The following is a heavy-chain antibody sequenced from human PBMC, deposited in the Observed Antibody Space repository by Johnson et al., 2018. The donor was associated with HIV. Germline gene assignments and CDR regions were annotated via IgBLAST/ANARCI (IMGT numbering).Heavy chain of an antibody. D-gene: IGHD6-13*01. CDR3: ASVLAAAAMGAFDI. J-gene: IGHJ3*02. V-gene: IGHV3-66*02. Sequence: MQLVESGGGLIQPGGSLGLSCAASGFNVSTNNMNWVRQAPGKGLEWVSVTYSGGSTYYADSVKGRFTISRDNSKNTLHLQMNSLRAEDTAVYYCASVLAAAAMGAFDIWGQGTMVTVSS. CDR1: GFNVSTNN. CDR2: TYSGGST.